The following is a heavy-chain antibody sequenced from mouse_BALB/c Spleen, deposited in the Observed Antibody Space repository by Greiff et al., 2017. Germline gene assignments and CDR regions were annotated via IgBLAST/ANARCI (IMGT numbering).Heavy chain of an antibody. Sequence: VQLKQSGTVLARPGASVKMSCKASGYSFTSYWMHWVKQRPGQGLEWIGAIYPGNSDTNYNQKFKGKAKLTAVTSASTAYMELSSLTNEDSAVYYCTRSITTVVGEAFAYWGQGTLVTVSA. CDR3: TRSITTVVGEAFAY. D-gene: IGHD1-1*01. CDR1: GYSFTSYW. J-gene: IGHJ3*01. V-gene: IGHV1-5*01. CDR2: IYPGNSDT.